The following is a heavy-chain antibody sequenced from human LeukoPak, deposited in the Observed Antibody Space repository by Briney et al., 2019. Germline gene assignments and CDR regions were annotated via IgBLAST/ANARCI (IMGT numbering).Heavy chain of an antibody. Sequence: GESLKISCMCSEYSFTSYWIGGVRQLPGNGLEWMNKLYPCDSETRYSPSFQGQVTISADKSISTAYLQWSSLKASNTAMCYLARQGSGYSPTYYYYRDVWGKGTTVTIS. V-gene: IGHV5-51*01. CDR3: ARQGSGYSPTYYYYRDV. CDR1: EYSFTSYW. J-gene: IGHJ6*03. D-gene: IGHD5-18*01. CDR2: LYPCDSET.